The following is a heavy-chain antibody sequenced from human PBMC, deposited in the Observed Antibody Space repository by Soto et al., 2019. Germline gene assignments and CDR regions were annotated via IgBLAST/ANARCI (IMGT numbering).Heavy chain of an antibody. CDR1: GFNIATYA. V-gene: IGHV3-23*01. CDR2: INAGGERI. Sequence: EVQLLESGGGLVQPGGSLRLSCVGSGFNIATYAMSWVRQAPGKGLEWVSAINAGGERIFYTDSVKGRFTISRDNSKNTLYLKMNSLRAGDRAIFSCEKCKVGYCYDKGWFDPWGQGPLVKVSS. D-gene: IGHD3-9*01. J-gene: IGHJ5*02. CDR3: EKCKVGYCYDKGWFDP.